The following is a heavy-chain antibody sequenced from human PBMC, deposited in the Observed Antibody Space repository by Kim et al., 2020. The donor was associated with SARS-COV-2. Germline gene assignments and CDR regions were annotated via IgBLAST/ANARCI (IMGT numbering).Heavy chain of an antibody. V-gene: IGHV4-39*07. Sequence: SETLSLTCTVSGGSISSSSYYWGWIRQPPGKGLEWIGSIYYSGSTYYNPSLKSRVTISVDTSKNQFSLKLSSVTAADTAVYYCAGDYYGSGSYLVLGYWGQGTLVTVSS. CDR2: IYYSGST. CDR3: AGDYYGSGSYLVLGY. D-gene: IGHD3-10*01. J-gene: IGHJ4*02. CDR1: GGSISSSSYY.